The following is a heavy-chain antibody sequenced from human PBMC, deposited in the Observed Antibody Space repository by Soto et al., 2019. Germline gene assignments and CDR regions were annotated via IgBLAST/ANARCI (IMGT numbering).Heavy chain of an antibody. D-gene: IGHD1-26*01. Sequence: SETLSLTCTVSGGSVSSGSYYWSWIRQPPGKGLEWIGYIYYSGSTNYNPSLKSRVTISVDTSKNQFSLKLSSVTAVDTAVYYCARDMGVLKFDPWGQGTLVTVSS. V-gene: IGHV4-61*01. J-gene: IGHJ5*02. CDR3: ARDMGVLKFDP. CDR1: GGSVSSGSYY. CDR2: IYYSGST.